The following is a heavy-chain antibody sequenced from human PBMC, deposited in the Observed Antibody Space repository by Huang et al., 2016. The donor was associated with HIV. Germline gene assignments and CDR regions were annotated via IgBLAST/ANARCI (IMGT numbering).Heavy chain of an antibody. J-gene: IGHJ4*02. Sequence: QVQLVESGGGVVQPGRSLRMSCAASGFTFSSYGMHWVRQAPGKGLEWVAVISYDANTEYYADSVKGRFSISIDNSKTTVYLQLNSLRLEDTAVYYCAKGGSAAAVLDFWGQGTLVTVSS. V-gene: IGHV3-30*18. CDR2: ISYDANTE. CDR1: GFTFSSYG. CDR3: AKGGSAAAVLDF. D-gene: IGHD6-13*01.